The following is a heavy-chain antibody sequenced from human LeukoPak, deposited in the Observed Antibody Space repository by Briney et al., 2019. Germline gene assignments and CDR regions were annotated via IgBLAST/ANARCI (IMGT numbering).Heavy chain of an antibody. CDR1: GGSISSGDYS. Sequence: SETLSLTCVVSGGSISSGDYSWSWIRQAPGKGLEWIGYIYQGGNTNYDPSLKNRVTMSLDRSKNQFSLRLTSVTAADTAVYYRARGVPGDLGHTLDYWGQGTPVTVSS. D-gene: IGHD7-27*01. CDR3: ARGVPGDLGHTLDY. J-gene: IGHJ4*02. CDR2: IYQGGNT. V-gene: IGHV4-30-2*01.